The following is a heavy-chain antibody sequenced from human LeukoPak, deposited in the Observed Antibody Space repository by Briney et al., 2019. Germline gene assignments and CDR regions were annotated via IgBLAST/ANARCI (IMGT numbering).Heavy chain of an antibody. V-gene: IGHV1-2*02. CDR1: GYTFTGYY. CDR2: INPNSGGT. CDR3: ARASYYYDSSGYPGYYFDY. D-gene: IGHD3-22*01. J-gene: IGHJ4*02. Sequence: GASVNVSCKASGYTFTGYYMHWVRQAPGQGLEWMGWINPNSGGTKYAQKFQGRVTMARDTSITTAYMELTSLEFDDTAVYYCARASYYYDSSGYPGYYFDYWGQGTLVTVSS.